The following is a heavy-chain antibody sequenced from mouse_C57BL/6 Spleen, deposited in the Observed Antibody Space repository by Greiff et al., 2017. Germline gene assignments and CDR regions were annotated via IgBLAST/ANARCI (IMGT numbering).Heavy chain of an antibody. CDR1: GYTFTSYT. D-gene: IGHD3-2*02. V-gene: IGHV1-4*01. J-gene: IGHJ4*01. CDR2: INPSSGYT. Sequence: LVESGAELARPGASVKMSCKASGYTFTSYTMHWVKQRPGQGLEWIGYINPSSGYTKYNQKFKDKATLTADKSSSTAYMQLSSLTSEDSAVYYCAISAQDYAMDYWGQGTSVTVSS. CDR3: AISAQDYAMDY.